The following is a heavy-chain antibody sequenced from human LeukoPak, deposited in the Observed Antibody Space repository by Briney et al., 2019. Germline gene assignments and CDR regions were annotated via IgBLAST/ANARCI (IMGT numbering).Heavy chain of an antibody. J-gene: IGHJ6*03. CDR2: IIPIFGTA. Sequence: GASVKVSCKASGYTFTSYDINWVRQAPGQGLEWMGGIIPIFGTANYAQEFQCRVTMTRNTSTSTAYVELSNLRSEDTAVYYCARGVRTMVRGVIGLYYYYYYMDVWGKGTTVTLSS. D-gene: IGHD3-10*01. V-gene: IGHV1-8*01. CDR3: ARGVRTMVRGVIGLYYYYYYMDV. CDR1: GYTFTSYD.